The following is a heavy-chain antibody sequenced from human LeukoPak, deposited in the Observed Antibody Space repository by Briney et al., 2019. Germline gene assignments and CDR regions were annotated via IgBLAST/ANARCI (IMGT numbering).Heavy chain of an antibody. Sequence: PGGSLRLSCAASGFTVSNTYMTWVRQAPGKGLEWASLIYSGGSTYYADSVKGRFTISRDNSKNTLYLQMNSLRADDTAVYYCARGDDYGDSWGQGTLVTVSS. V-gene: IGHV3-53*01. J-gene: IGHJ4*02. CDR1: GFTVSNTY. CDR2: IYSGGST. CDR3: ARGDDYGDS. D-gene: IGHD3-16*01.